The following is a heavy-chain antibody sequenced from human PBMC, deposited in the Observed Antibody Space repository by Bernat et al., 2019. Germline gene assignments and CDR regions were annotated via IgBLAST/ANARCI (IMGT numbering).Heavy chain of an antibody. Sequence: QVQLVESGGGVVQPGRSLRLSCAASGFTFSSYGMHWVRQAPGKGLEWVAVMSYDGRNKYYVDSVKGRFTGSRDNAKNSLYLQMNSLRAEDTAVYYCARIAAALRGFDYWGQGTLVTVSS. CDR1: GFTFSSYG. CDR3: ARIAAALRGFDY. V-gene: IGHV3-30*03. CDR2: MSYDGRNK. D-gene: IGHD6-13*01. J-gene: IGHJ4*02.